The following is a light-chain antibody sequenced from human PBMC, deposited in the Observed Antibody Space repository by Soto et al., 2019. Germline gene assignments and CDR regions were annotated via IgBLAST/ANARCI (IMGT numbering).Light chain of an antibody. Sequence: IQMTHAPSSLSASLGDRVTITFRASQSISSYLNWYQQKPGKAPKLLIYAASSLQSGVPSRFSGSGSGTDFTLTISSLQPEDFATYYCQQSYSTPLTFGGGTKVDIK. CDR2: AAS. CDR3: QQSYSTPLT. J-gene: IGKJ4*01. CDR1: QSISSY. V-gene: IGKV1-39*01.